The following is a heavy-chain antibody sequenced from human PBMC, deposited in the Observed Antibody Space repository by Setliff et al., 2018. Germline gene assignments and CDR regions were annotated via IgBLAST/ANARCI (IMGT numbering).Heavy chain of an antibody. J-gene: IGHJ5*02. Sequence: SETLSLTCTVSGGSISSTSCYWGWIRQPPGKELEWIGSIFYTGSSYYNPSRRSRVTMSVDTSNNHFSLKVNSVTAADTAVYYCARGYCNSAGCFFAGWFDPWGQGTLVTVSS. CDR2: IFYTGSS. V-gene: IGHV4-39*02. CDR3: ARGYCNSAGCFFAGWFDP. CDR1: GGSISSTSCY. D-gene: IGHD2-2*01.